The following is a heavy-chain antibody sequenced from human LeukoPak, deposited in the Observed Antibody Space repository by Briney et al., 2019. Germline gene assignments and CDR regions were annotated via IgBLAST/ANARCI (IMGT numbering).Heavy chain of an antibody. V-gene: IGHV3-30-3*01. CDR3: ARVPPRQWLAYNDAFDI. D-gene: IGHD6-19*01. Sequence: GRSLRLSCAASGSTFSSYAMHWVRQAPGKGLEWVAVISYDGSNKYYADSVKGRFTISRDNSKNTLYLQMNSLRAEDTAVYYCARVPPRQWLAYNDAFDIWGQGTMVTVSS. CDR2: ISYDGSNK. CDR1: GSTFSSYA. J-gene: IGHJ3*02.